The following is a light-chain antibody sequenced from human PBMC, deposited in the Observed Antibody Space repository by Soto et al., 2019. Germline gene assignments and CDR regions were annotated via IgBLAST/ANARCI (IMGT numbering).Light chain of an antibody. CDR3: SSYTSSSMGYV. V-gene: IGLV2-14*01. Sequence: QSALTQPASVSGSPGQSITISCTGTSSDVGGYNYVSWYQQHPGKAPKLMIYDVSNRPSGVSNRFSGSKSGNTGSLTISGLQADDQADYYCSSYTSSSMGYVFGTGTKVTVL. CDR1: SSDVGGYNY. CDR2: DVS. J-gene: IGLJ1*01.